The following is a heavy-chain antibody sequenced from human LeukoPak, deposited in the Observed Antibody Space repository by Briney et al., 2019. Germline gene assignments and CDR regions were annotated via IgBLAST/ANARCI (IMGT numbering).Heavy chain of an antibody. V-gene: IGHV4-34*01. J-gene: IGHJ4*02. CDR3: ASSDGYNSV. CDR1: GGSFSGYY. D-gene: IGHD5-24*01. Sequence: SETLSLTCAVYGGSFSGYYWSWIRQPPGKGLEWIGEINHSGSTNYNPSLKSRVTISVDTSKNQFSLKLSSVTAADTAVYYCASSDGYNSVWGQGTLVTVSS. CDR2: INHSGST.